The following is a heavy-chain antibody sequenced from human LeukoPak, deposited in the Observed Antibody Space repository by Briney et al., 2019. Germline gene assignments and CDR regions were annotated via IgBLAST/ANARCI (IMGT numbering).Heavy chain of an antibody. CDR1: GFTFSSYA. CDR2: ISGSGGNT. CDR3: VKGDGYSSSRPDY. J-gene: IGHJ4*02. V-gene: IGHV3-23*01. D-gene: IGHD6-13*01. Sequence: PGGSLRLSCAASGFTFSSYAMSWVRQAPGKGLEWVSAISGSGGNTYYADSVKGRFTISRDSSKNTLYLQMNSLRAEDTAVYYCVKGDGYSSSRPDYWGQGTLVTVS.